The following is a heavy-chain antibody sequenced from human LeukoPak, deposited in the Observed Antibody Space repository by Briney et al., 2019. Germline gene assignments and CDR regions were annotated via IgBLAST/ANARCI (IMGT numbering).Heavy chain of an antibody. D-gene: IGHD3-22*01. J-gene: IGHJ5*02. CDR3: AKDPHSSGYYNNWFDP. Sequence: GGSLRLSCAASGFTFDDYAMHWVRQAPGKGLEWVSGISWNSGSIGYADSVKGRFTISRDNAKNSLYLQMNSLRAEDTALYYCAKDPHSSGYYNNWFDPWGQGTLVTVSS. CDR2: ISWNSGSI. CDR1: GFTFDDYA. V-gene: IGHV3-9*01.